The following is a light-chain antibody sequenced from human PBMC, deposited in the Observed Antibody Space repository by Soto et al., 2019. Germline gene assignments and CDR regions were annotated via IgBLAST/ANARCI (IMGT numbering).Light chain of an antibody. CDR3: QQYGRSPST. J-gene: IGKJ5*01. CDR1: QSVSSY. CDR2: GAS. V-gene: IGKV3-20*01. Sequence: EIVLTQSPATLSLSPGERATLSCRASQSVSSYLAWYQQKPGQAPRLLIYGASSRATGIPDRFSGSGSGTDFTLTISRLEPEDFAVYYCQQYGRSPSTFGQGTRLENK.